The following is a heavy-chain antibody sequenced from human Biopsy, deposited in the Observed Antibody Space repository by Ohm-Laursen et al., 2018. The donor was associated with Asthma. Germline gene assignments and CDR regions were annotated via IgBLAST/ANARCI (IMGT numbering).Heavy chain of an antibody. CDR1: GYTFISYA. CDR3: ARGGYYGDRRQHNGLDV. J-gene: IGHJ6*02. V-gene: IGHV1-3*01. CDR2: INAGNGNT. Sequence: SVKVSCKASGYTFISYAIHWVRQAPGQRLEWMGWINAGNGNTKYSQKFQGRVTITADESTSTAYMELTSLRTEDTAVYCCARGGYYGDRRQHNGLDVWGQGTTVTVSS. D-gene: IGHD4-17*01.